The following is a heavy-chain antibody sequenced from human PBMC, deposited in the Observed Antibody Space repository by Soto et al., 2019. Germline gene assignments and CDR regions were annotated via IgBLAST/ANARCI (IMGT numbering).Heavy chain of an antibody. V-gene: IGHV3-23*01. CDR3: AKDPLWGFGVVITDDY. CDR1: GFTFSSYA. D-gene: IGHD3-3*01. Sequence: GGSLRLSCAASGFTFSSYAMSWVRQAPGKGLEWVSAISGSGGSTYYADSVKGRFTISRDNSKNTLYLQMNSLRAEDTAVYYCAKDPLWGFGVVITDDYWGQGTLVTVSS. J-gene: IGHJ4*02. CDR2: ISGSGGST.